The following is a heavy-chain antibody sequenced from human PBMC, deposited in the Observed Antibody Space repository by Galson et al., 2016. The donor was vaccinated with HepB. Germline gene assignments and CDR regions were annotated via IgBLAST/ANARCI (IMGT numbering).Heavy chain of an antibody. J-gene: IGHJ6*02. CDR3: AREWGGYNGMDV. V-gene: IGHV1-18*04. CDR2: ISVYTGRT. CDR1: GYNFRSYG. Sequence: SVKVSCKASGYNFRSYGLTWVRQAPGQGLEWMGWISVYTGRTTYAQKLQGRVTVTTDTSTSTAFMGLTSLTSDDTAVYFCAREWGGYNGMDVWGQGTTVTVSS. D-gene: IGHD3-16*01.